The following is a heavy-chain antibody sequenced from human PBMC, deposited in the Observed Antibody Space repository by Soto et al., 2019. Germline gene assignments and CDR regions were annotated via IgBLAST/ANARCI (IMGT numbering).Heavy chain of an antibody. CDR1: GFSLSTNGVG. D-gene: IGHD3-16*01. CDR2: IYWDDSK. Sequence: QITLKESGPTLVKPTQTLTLTCTFSGFSLSTNGVGVGWIRQPPGKALEWLALIYWDDSKEYSPSLRSRLTITKDTSKNQVVLTMTNMAPVDTATYYCAHKGGGDRILDFWGQGTLVTVS. CDR3: AHKGGGDRILDF. J-gene: IGHJ4*02. V-gene: IGHV2-5*02.